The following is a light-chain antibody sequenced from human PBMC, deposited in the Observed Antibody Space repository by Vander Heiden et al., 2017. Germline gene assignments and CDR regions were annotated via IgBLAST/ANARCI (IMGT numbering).Light chain of an antibody. CDR1: QSVSSY. V-gene: IGKV3-11*01. J-gene: IGKJ2*01. Sequence: EIVLTQSPATLSLSPGERATLSCRASQSVSSYLAWYQQKPGQAPRLLIYDASNRATGITARFSGSGYGTDFTLTISSREPEDFAVYYCQQRSNGPSSYTFGQGTKLEIK. CDR3: QQRSNGPSSYT. CDR2: DAS.